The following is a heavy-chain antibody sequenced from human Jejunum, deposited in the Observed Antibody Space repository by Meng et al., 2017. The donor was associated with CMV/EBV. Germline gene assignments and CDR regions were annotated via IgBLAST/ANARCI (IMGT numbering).Heavy chain of an antibody. J-gene: IGHJ4*02. V-gene: IGHV1-18*01. CDR2: ISTYNGHA. CDR1: GYTFTGYS. D-gene: IGHD4-11*01. Sequence: VTVVQSGTGVKKPGASVKLSCKTSGYTFTGYSLNWVRQAPGQGLEWMGWISTYNGHANYAQKFQGRVTMTTDTSSSTTYMELRSLKSDDTAIYYCARDLDDYSNFMNYWGQGTLVTVSS. CDR3: ARDLDDYSNFMNY.